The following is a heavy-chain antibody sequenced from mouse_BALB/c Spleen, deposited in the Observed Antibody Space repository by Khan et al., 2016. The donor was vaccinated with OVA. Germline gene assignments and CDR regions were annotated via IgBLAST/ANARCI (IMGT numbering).Heavy chain of an antibody. CDR3: AGRGAARAAGGFFDY. CDR1: GYTFTNYW. J-gene: IGHJ2*01. V-gene: IGHV1-63*02. Sequence: QVQLQQPGAELVRPGTSVKMSCKAAGYTFTNYWIGWVKQRPGHGLEWIGDIFPGGGYTNYDENFKGLVTLPTDTSSSTAYMQLSNLTSEDSAIYDCAGRGAARAAGGFFDYWGQGTTLTVSS. CDR2: IFPGGGYT. D-gene: IGHD3-1*01.